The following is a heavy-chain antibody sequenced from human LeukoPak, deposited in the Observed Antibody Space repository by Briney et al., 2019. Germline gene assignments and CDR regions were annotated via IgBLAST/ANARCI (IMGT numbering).Heavy chain of an antibody. Sequence: SETLSLTCSVSGGSISSSSDYWGWIRQPPGKGLECIGSIYYSGSTYYNPSLKSRVTLSVDASKNQFSLTLRSVTAADTAVYYCARQGMSTSGGYFLFDFWGQGTLVTVSS. CDR2: IYYSGST. D-gene: IGHD6-19*01. V-gene: IGHV4-39*01. CDR1: GGSISSSSDY. CDR3: ARQGMSTSGGYFLFDF. J-gene: IGHJ4*02.